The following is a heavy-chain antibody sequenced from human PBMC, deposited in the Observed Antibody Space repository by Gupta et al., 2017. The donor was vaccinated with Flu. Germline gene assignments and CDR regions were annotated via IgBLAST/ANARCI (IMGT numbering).Heavy chain of an antibody. Sequence: QVQLVESGGGVVQPGRSLRLXCAAXGXXFRXXSMHGVRTAPGKGLGWVAVIWYDGSKKYYADSVKGRTTISRDNSKNMLYLEMNSLRAEDTAVYYCARGADTFSYVHLSWFDPWGQGTLVTVSS. D-gene: IGHD5-18*01. J-gene: IGHJ5*02. CDR3: ARGADTFSYVHLSWFDP. CDR1: GXXFRXXS. V-gene: IGHV3-33*01. CDR2: IWYDGSKK.